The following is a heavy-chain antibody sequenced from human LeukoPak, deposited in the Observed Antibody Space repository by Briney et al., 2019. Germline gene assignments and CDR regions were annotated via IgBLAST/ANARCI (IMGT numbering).Heavy chain of an antibody. CDR3: AREYGFGSGSYFP. CDR1: GFTFDDYA. D-gene: IGHD3-10*01. Sequence: GGSLRLSCAASGFTFDDYAMHWVRQAPGKGLEWVSLISWDGGSTYYADSVKGRFTISRDTAKNTLYLQMNSLRAEDTAVYYCAREYGFGSGSYFPWGQGTLVSVSS. V-gene: IGHV3-43D*03. CDR2: ISWDGGST. J-gene: IGHJ5*02.